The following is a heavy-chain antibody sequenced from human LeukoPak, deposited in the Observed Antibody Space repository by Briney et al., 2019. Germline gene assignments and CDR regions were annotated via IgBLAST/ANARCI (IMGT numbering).Heavy chain of an antibody. D-gene: IGHD6-13*01. CDR2: IAYDGSNE. V-gene: IGHV3-30*03. Sequence: GRSLRLSCEASGLNFNNFAFHWVRQTPGRGLECVAVIAYDGSNEYYADSVKGRFTFSRDNSKNTVYLQMNSLRAEDTAVYYCARDRIAGINWFDPWGQGTLVTVSS. J-gene: IGHJ5*02. CDR3: ARDRIAGINWFDP. CDR1: GLNFNNFA.